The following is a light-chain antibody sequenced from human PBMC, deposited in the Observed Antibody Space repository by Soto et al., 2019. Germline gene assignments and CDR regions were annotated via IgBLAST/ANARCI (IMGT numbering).Light chain of an antibody. Sequence: EIVLTQSPGTLSLSAGERATLSCRASQSVSSSYLAWYQQKPGQAPRLLIYGASIRATGIPDRFSGSGSGTDFTLTISRLEPEDFALYYCQQYGSSQSFGQGTKVEI. CDR1: QSVSSSY. V-gene: IGKV3-20*01. CDR2: GAS. CDR3: QQYGSSQS. J-gene: IGKJ1*01.